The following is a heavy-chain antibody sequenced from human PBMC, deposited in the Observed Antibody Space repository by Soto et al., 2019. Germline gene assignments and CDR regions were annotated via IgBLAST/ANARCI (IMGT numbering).Heavy chain of an antibody. CDR3: ATAPTFDLVVVEYYYYYMDV. CDR1: GFTFSSYS. D-gene: IGHD2-2*01. Sequence: GGSLRLSCAASGFTFSSYSMNWVRQAPGKGLEWVSSISSSSSYIYYADSVKGRFTISRDNAKNSLYLQMNSLRAEDTAVYYYATAPTFDLVVVEYYYYYMDVWGKGTTVSVSS. V-gene: IGHV3-21*01. CDR2: ISSSSSYI. J-gene: IGHJ6*03.